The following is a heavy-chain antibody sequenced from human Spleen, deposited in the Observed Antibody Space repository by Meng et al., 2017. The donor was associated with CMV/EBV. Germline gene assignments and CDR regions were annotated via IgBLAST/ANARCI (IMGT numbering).Heavy chain of an antibody. D-gene: IGHD6-19*01. Sequence: GESLKISCAVSGFTFSDYSVTWIRQAPGKGLEWVSYIDSSGTTIFYADSVEGRFTISRDNAKMSLYLQMSSLRAEDTAVYYCAKGQWSSGWTSFDYWGQGTLVTVSS. CDR3: AKGQWSSGWTSFDY. CDR2: IDSSGTTI. CDR1: GFTFSDYS. V-gene: IGHV3-11*01. J-gene: IGHJ4*02.